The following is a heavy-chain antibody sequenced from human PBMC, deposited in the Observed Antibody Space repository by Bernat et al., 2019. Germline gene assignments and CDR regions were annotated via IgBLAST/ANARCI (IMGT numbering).Heavy chain of an antibody. CDR3: AKDNTPCNGNYRYDFDY. Sequence: EVQLLESGGGLVQPGGSLRLSCAASGFTFSSYAMSWVRQAPGKGLEWVSAISGSGGSTYYADSVKGRFTISRDNSKTTLYLQMNSLRAEDTAVYYCAKDNTPCNGNYRYDFDYWGQGTLVTVSS. J-gene: IGHJ4*02. CDR2: ISGSGGST. D-gene: IGHD1-7*01. V-gene: IGHV3-23*01. CDR1: GFTFSSYA.